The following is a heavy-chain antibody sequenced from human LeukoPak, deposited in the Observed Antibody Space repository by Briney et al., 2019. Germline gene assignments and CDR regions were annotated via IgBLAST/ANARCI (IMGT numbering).Heavy chain of an antibody. D-gene: IGHD2-15*01. CDR1: GESFSGYY. J-gene: IGHJ5*02. CDR3: APQGYCRGGSCLTNNWFDP. V-gene: IGHV4-34*01. CDR2: INHSGST. Sequence: PSETLALTCAVYGESFSGYYWSWIRQPPGKGLEWIGEINHSGSTNDNPSLKSRVTISVDTSKNQFSLKLSSVTAADTAVYFCAPQGYCRGGSCLTNNWFDPWGQGTLVTVSS.